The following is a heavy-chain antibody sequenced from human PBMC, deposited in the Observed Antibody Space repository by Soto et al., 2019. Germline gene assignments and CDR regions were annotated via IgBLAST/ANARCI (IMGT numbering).Heavy chain of an antibody. Sequence: ASVKVSCKVSGYTLTELSMHWVRQAPGKGLEWMGGFDPEDGETIYAQKFQGRVTMTEDTSTDTAYMELSSLRSEDTAVYYCARTITFGGVIAEYFDYWGQGNLVTVSS. CDR2: FDPEDGET. CDR3: ARTITFGGVIAEYFDY. CDR1: GYTLTELS. V-gene: IGHV1-24*01. D-gene: IGHD3-16*02. J-gene: IGHJ4*02.